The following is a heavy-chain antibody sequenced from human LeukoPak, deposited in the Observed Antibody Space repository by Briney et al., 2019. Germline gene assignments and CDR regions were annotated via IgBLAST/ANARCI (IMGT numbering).Heavy chain of an antibody. D-gene: IGHD3-10*01. V-gene: IGHV4-4*07. Sequence: SQTLSLTCTVSGVSMNYYFWNWIRQPAGEGLQWIGRIHSSGTTNYNPSLKSRVTMSIDMSKNQFSLRLTSVTAADTAVYYCARGLWFGDENPPYFDYWGQGILVTVSS. CDR1: GVSMNYYF. CDR3: ARGLWFGDENPPYFDY. J-gene: IGHJ4*02. CDR2: IHSSGTT.